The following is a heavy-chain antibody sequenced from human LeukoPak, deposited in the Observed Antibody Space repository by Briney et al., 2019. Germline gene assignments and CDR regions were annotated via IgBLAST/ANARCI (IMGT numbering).Heavy chain of an antibody. D-gene: IGHD2-21*01. CDR2: IYYSGSA. V-gene: IGHV4-59*01. Sequence: SETLSLTCTVSGGSISSYYWSWIRQPPGKGLEWIGYIYYSGSANYNPSLKSRVTISVDTSKNQFPLKLSSVTAADTAVYYCARLFTVEAFDIWGQGTMVTVSS. CDR3: ARLFTVEAFDI. CDR1: GGSISSYY. J-gene: IGHJ3*02.